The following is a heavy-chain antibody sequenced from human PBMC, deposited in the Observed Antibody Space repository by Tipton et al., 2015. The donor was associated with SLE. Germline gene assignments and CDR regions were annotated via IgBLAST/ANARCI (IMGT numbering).Heavy chain of an antibody. Sequence: GSLRLSCAVSGFTVSSNYMSWVRQAPGKELEWVSIMYSDGTTFYADSVKGRFAISRDNARNTLYLQMNSVRAGDTAVYYCARDGVTPYSWYFDLWGRGTLVTVSS. CDR3: ARDGVTPYSWYFDL. V-gene: IGHV3-66*01. CDR2: MYSDGTT. J-gene: IGHJ2*01. CDR1: GFTVSSNY. D-gene: IGHD2-21*02.